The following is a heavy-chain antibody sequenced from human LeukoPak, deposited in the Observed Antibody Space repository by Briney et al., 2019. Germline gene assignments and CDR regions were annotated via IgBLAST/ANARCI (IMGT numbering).Heavy chain of an antibody. CDR1: GGSFRGYY. D-gene: IGHD2-21*02. CDR3: ARGEVNLAYCGGDCYSKEEFDY. CDR2: INHSGST. J-gene: IGHJ4*02. Sequence: SETLSLTCAVYGGSFRGYYWSWIRQPPGKGLEGIGEINHSGSTNYNPSLKSRVTISVDTSKNQFSLKLSSVTAADTAVYYCARGEVNLAYCGGDCYSKEEFDYWGQGTLVTVSS. V-gene: IGHV4-34*01.